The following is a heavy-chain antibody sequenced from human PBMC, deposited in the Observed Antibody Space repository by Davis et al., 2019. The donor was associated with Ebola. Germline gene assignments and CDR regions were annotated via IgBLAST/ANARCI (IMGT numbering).Heavy chain of an antibody. V-gene: IGHV3-48*03. CDR2: ISSSGSTI. CDR1: GFTFSSYE. Sequence: PGGSLRLSCAASGFTFSSYEMNWVRQAPGKGLEWVSYISSSGSTIYYADSVKGRFTISRDNAKNSLYLQMNSLRAEDTAVYYCASGGGSPRARGPGNQNYYGMDVWGQGTTVTVSS. CDR3: ASGGGSPRARGPGNQNYYGMDV. J-gene: IGHJ6*02. D-gene: IGHD2-15*01.